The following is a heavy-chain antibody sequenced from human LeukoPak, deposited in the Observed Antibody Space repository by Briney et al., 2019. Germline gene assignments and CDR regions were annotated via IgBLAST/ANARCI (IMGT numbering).Heavy chain of an antibody. CDR2: INPNSGGT. D-gene: IGHD6-19*01. V-gene: IGHV1-2*02. J-gene: IGHJ4*02. CDR3: ARDKQWLVTFDY. Sequence: ASVKVSCKASGYTFTGYYMNWVRQAPGQGLEWMGWINPNSGGTNYAQKFQGRVTMTRDTSISTAYMELSRLRSDDTAVYYCARDKQWLVTFDYWGQGTLVTVSS. CDR1: GYTFTGYY.